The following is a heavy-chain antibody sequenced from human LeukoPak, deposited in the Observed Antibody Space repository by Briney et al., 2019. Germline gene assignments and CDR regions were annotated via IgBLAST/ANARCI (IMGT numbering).Heavy chain of an antibody. V-gene: IGHV3-21*04. CDR1: GFIFKSYS. CDR2: ISSSGANR. Sequence: GGSLRLSCVVSGFIFKSYSMNWVRQAPGRGLEWVSSISSSGANRFYADSVKGRFTISRDNAKNSLYLQMNSLRAEDTAVYYCAKAGTGTNMIFDYWGQETLVTVSS. D-gene: IGHD1-1*01. CDR3: AKAGTGTNMIFDY. J-gene: IGHJ4*02.